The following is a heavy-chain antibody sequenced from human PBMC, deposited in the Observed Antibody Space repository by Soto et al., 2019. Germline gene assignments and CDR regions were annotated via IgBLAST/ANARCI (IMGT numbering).Heavy chain of an antibody. CDR3: ARYSRDIVGATFAFDI. CDR2: IYPGDSDT. CDR1: GYSFTSYW. Sequence: PGESLKISCKGSGYSFTSYWIGWVRQMPGKGLEWMGIIYPGDSDTRYSPSFQGQVTISADKSISTAYLQWSSLKASDTAMYYCARYSRDIVGATFAFDIWGQGTTVTVSS. D-gene: IGHD1-26*01. V-gene: IGHV5-51*01. J-gene: IGHJ3*02.